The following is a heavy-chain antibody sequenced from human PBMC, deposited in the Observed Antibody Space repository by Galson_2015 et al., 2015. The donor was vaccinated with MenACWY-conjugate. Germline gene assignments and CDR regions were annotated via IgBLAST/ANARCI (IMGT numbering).Heavy chain of an antibody. CDR1: GFTFSSHT. D-gene: IGHD5-18*01. CDR2: ISSGSGYI. Sequence: SLRLSCAASGFTFSSHTLNWVRQAPGKGLEWVSSISSGSGYIYYADSVKGRFTISRDNAKNSLFLQMNSLRGEDTAMYYCVRDYNTAMGYRLKPGAFDVWGLGTMVTVSS. J-gene: IGHJ3*01. CDR3: VRDYNTAMGYRLKPGAFDV. V-gene: IGHV3-21*01.